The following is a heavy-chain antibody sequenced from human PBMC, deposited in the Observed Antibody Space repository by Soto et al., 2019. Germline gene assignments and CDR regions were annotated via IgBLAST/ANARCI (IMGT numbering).Heavy chain of an antibody. CDR3: AKSHSSAAISYYYYGMDV. Sequence: GGSLRLSCAASGFTFRNFAISWVRQAPGKGLEWVSDISGSGGSTYYADSVKGRFAISRDNSKNMVNMEMNSLRAEDTAVYYCAKSHSSAAISYYYYGMDVWGRGTTVTVSS. V-gene: IGHV3-23*01. D-gene: IGHD3-22*01. J-gene: IGHJ6*02. CDR2: ISGSGGST. CDR1: GFTFRNFA.